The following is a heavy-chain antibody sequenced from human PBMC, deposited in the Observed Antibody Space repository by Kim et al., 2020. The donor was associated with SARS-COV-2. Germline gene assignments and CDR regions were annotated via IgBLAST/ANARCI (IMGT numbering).Heavy chain of an antibody. V-gene: IGHV3-9*01. CDR1: GFTFDDYA. J-gene: IGHJ4*02. D-gene: IGHD2-2*01. CDR3: AKAMVPSLRYYFDY. CDR2: ISWNSGSI. Sequence: GGSLRLSCAASGFTFDDYAMHWVRQAPGKGLEWVSGISWNSGSIGYADSVKGRFTISRDNAKNSLYLQMNSLRAEDTALYYCAKAMVPSLRYYFDYWGQGTLVTVSS.